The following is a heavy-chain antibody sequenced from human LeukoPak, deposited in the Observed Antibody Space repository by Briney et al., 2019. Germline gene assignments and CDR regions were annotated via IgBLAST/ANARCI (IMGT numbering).Heavy chain of an antibody. J-gene: IGHJ4*02. V-gene: IGHV3-7*04. CDR1: RFTFTSYW. D-gene: IGHD1-26*01. CDR2: INCDGSEK. Sequence: GGSLRLSCAASRFTFTSYWMSWVRQAPGKGLEWVANINCDGSEKYYIDSVKGRFTISRDNAKNSLYLQMNSLRAEDTAVYYCARVRVGGTNYFDSWGQGTLVTVSS. CDR3: ARVRVGGTNYFDS.